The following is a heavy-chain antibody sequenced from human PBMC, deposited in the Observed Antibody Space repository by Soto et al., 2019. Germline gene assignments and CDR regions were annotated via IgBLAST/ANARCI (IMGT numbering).Heavy chain of an antibody. CDR3: ARGYYDRSGYINYGMDV. J-gene: IGHJ6*02. CDR2: IYYSGST. CDR1: GGSISSGGYY. Sequence: QVQLQESGPGLVKPSQTLSLTCTVSGGSISSGGYYWSWIRQHPGKGLEWIGYIYYSGSTYYNPALTSLFTISVDTSESQFSLKLSSVTAADTAVYYCARGYYDRSGYINYGMDVWGQGTTVTVSS. V-gene: IGHV4-31*01. D-gene: IGHD3-22*01.